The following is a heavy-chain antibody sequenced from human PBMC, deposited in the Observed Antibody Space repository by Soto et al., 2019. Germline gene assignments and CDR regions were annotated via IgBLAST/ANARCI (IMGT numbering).Heavy chain of an antibody. CDR2: ISYDGSNK. Sequence: QVQLVESGGGVVQPGRSLRLSCAASGFTFSSYAMHWVRQAPGKGLEWVAVISYDGSNKYYADSVKGRFTISRDNSKSTLYLQRNSLRAEETAVYYCARDGRVVDTGMDVWGQGTTVTVSS. D-gene: IGHD2-21*01. CDR1: GFTFSSYA. V-gene: IGHV3-30-3*01. CDR3: ARDGRVVDTGMDV. J-gene: IGHJ6*02.